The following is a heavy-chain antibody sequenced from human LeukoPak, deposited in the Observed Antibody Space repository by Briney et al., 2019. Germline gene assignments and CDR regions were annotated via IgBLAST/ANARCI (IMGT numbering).Heavy chain of an antibody. CDR3: ARADSSSWFDY. CDR2: ISSSDSYR. J-gene: IGHJ4*02. CDR1: GFTFSDYY. V-gene: IGHV3-11*05. Sequence: GGSLRLSCDASGFTFSDYYMTWIRQAPGKGLEWVSHISSSDSYRNYADSVKGRFTISRDNAKNSLYLQMNSLRADDTAVYYCARADSSSWFDYWGQGVLVTVSS. D-gene: IGHD6-13*01.